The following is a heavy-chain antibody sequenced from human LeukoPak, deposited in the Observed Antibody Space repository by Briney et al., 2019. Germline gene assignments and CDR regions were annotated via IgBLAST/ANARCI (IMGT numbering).Heavy chain of an antibody. CDR3: ARTYGDYDDAFDV. CDR2: IYYSGST. J-gene: IGHJ3*01. Sequence: SETLSLTCTVSGGSISSSTYYWGWIRQPPGKGLEWIGSIYYSGSTYNNPSLKSRVTIFVDTSKNQFSLKLSSVTATDTAVYYCARTYGDYDDAFDVLGQGTMVTVSS. V-gene: IGHV4-39*01. D-gene: IGHD4-17*01. CDR1: GGSISSSTYY.